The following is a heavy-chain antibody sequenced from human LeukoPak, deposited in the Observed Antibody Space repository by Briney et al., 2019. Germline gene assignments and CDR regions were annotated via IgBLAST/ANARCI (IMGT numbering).Heavy chain of an antibody. Sequence: SVKVSCKASGGTFSSYAISWVRQAPGQGLEWMGGIILIFGTANYAQKFQGRVTITADESTSTAYMGLSSLRSEDTAVYYCARTRGGSWYGSDYWGQGTLVTVSS. CDR3: ARTRGGSWYGSDY. V-gene: IGHV1-69*13. D-gene: IGHD6-13*01. CDR2: IILIFGTA. CDR1: GGTFSSYA. J-gene: IGHJ4*02.